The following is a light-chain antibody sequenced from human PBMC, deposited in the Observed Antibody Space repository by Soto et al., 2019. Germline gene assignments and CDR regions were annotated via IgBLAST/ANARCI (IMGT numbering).Light chain of an antibody. Sequence: DIQMTQKPSSLPASVGDRVTITCRASQSITTYLNWYQQKPGKAPKLLIYDASSLESGVPSRFSGSGSGTDFSLTISSLQPEDFATYYCQQASSSPWTFGQGTNVDVK. CDR2: DAS. J-gene: IGKJ1*01. CDR1: QSITTY. CDR3: QQASSSPWT. V-gene: IGKV1-39*01.